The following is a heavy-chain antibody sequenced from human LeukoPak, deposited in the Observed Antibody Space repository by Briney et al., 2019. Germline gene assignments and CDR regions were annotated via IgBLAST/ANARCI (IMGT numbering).Heavy chain of an antibody. V-gene: IGHV4-61*10. J-gene: IGHJ5*02. CDR2: IYYSGST. D-gene: IGHD6-13*01. Sequence: PSETLSLTCTVSGDSISSGSYYWSWIRQPAGKGLEWIGYIYYSGSTNYNPSLKSRVTISVDTSKNQFSLKLSSVTAADTAVYYCARDQAAGTNWFDPWGQGTLVTVSS. CDR1: GDSISSGSYY. CDR3: ARDQAAGTNWFDP.